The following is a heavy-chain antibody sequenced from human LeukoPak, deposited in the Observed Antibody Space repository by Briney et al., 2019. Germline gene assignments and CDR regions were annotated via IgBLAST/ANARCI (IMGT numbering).Heavy chain of an antibody. J-gene: IGHJ6*03. CDR3: ARSGYDFWSGPKGYYYYMDV. V-gene: IGHV1-18*01. Sequence: ASVKVSCKASGYTFTNYGIIWVRQAPGQGLEWMGWISAYNGNTNYAQKLQGRVTMTTDTSTSTAYMELRSLRSDDTAVYYCARSGYDFWSGPKGYYYYMDVWGKGTTVTVSS. D-gene: IGHD3-3*01. CDR2: ISAYNGNT. CDR1: GYTFTNYG.